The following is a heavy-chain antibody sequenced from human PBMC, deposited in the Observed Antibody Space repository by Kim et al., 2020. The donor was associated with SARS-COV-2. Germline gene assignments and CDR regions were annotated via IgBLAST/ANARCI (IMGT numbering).Heavy chain of an antibody. CDR2: ISGSGGST. Sequence: GGSLRLSCAASGFTFSSYAMSWVRQAPGKGLEWVSAISGSGGSTYYADSVKGRFTISRDNSKNTLYLQMNSLRAEDTAVYYCAKDPLHLYDSSPPRAFDIWGHRTMVTVSS. CDR3: AKDPLHLYDSSPPRAFDI. D-gene: IGHD3-22*01. V-gene: IGHV3-23*01. CDR1: GFTFSSYA. J-gene: IGHJ3*02.